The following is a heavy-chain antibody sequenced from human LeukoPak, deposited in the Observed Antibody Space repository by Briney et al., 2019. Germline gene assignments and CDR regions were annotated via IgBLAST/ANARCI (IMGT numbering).Heavy chain of an antibody. CDR2: ISYDGSNK. V-gene: IGHV3-30-3*01. Sequence: GGSLRLSCAASGFTFSSYAMHWVRQAPGKGLEWVAVISYDGSNKYYADSVKGRFTISRDNSKNTLYLQMNSLTAEDTAVYYCARSGPGLVINYFDYWGQGTLVTVSS. CDR3: ARSGPGLVINYFDY. J-gene: IGHJ4*02. CDR1: GFTFSSYA. D-gene: IGHD3/OR15-3a*01.